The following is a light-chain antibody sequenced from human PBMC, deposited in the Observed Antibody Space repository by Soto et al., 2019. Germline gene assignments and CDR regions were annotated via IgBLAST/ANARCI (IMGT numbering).Light chain of an antibody. Sequence: QSVLTQPPSVSAAPGQKVTISCSGGNSNIGNNYVSWYQQLPGTAPKVLIYDNNKRPSGIPDRFSGSKSGTSATLGITGLQTGDEADYYCGTWDSSLSTWVFGGGTKLTVL. CDR1: NSNIGNNY. CDR2: DNN. J-gene: IGLJ3*02. CDR3: GTWDSSLSTWV. V-gene: IGLV1-51*01.